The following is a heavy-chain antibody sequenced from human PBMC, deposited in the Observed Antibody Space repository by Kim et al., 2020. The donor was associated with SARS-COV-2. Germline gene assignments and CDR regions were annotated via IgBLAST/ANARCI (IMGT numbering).Heavy chain of an antibody. CDR3: ARSSMVRGVSPFFDY. J-gene: IGHJ4*02. Sequence: SETLSLTCTVSGGSISSSSYYWGWIRQPPGKGLEWIGSIYYSGSTYYNPSLKSRVTISVDTSKNQFSLKLGSVTAADTAVYYCARSSMVRGVSPFFDYWGQGTLVTVSS. V-gene: IGHV4-39*07. D-gene: IGHD3-10*01. CDR1: GGSISSSSYY. CDR2: IYYSGST.